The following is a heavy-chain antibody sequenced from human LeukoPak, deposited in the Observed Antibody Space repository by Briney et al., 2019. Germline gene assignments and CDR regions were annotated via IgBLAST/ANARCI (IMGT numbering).Heavy chain of an antibody. CDR1: GGSISSYY. CDR2: IYTSGST. CDR3: ARDLSSAYSGYGSPSYYYYMDV. J-gene: IGHJ6*03. Sequence: SETLSLTCTVSGGSISSYYWSWIRQPAGKGLEWIGRIYTSGSTNYNPSLKSRVTMSVDTSKNQFSLKLSSVTAADTAVYYCARDLSSAYSGYGSPSYYYYMDVWGKGTTVTVSS. V-gene: IGHV4-4*07. D-gene: IGHD5-12*01.